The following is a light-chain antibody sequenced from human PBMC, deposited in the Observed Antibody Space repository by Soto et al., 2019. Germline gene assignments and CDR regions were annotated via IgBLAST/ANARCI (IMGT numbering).Light chain of an antibody. V-gene: IGKV3-15*01. J-gene: IGKJ1*01. CDR3: QQYNNWPPGT. CDR1: QSVGSN. Sequence: EIVMTQSPATLSVSPGERATLSCRARQSVGSNLAWYQQQPGQAPRLLIYGASTRATGIPARFSGSGSGTEFTLTINSLQSEDFAVYYCQQYNNWPPGTFGQGTKVEIK. CDR2: GAS.